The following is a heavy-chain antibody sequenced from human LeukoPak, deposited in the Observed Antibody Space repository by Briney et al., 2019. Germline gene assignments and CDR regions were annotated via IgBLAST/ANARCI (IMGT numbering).Heavy chain of an antibody. V-gene: IGHV5-51*01. Sequence: GESLKISCKGSGYSFTSYWIGWVRQMPGKGLEWMGIIYPDDSDTRYSPSFQGQVTISADKSISTAYLQWSSLKASDTAMYYCARQLEYSSSRPYYYYMDVWGKGTTVTVSS. CDR1: GYSFTSYW. J-gene: IGHJ6*03. D-gene: IGHD6-6*01. CDR2: IYPDDSDT. CDR3: ARQLEYSSSRPYYYYMDV.